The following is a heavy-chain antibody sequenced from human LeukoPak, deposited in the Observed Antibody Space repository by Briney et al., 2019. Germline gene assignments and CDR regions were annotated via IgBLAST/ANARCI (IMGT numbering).Heavy chain of an antibody. CDR1: GFTFSSYA. CDR3: AKDKDDYGGHFDY. CDR2: VSGSGGST. J-gene: IGHJ4*02. Sequence: GGSLRLSCAASGFTFSSYAMNWVRQAPRKGLEWVSVVSGSGGSTYYADSVKGRFTISRDNSKNTLYLQMNSLRAEDTAVYYCAKDKDDYGGHFDYWGQGTLVTVSS. V-gene: IGHV3-23*01. D-gene: IGHD4-23*01.